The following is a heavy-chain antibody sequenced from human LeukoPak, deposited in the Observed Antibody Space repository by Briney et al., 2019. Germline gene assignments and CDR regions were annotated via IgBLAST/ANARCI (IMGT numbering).Heavy chain of an antibody. V-gene: IGHV3-21*04. D-gene: IGHD5-18*01. J-gene: IGHJ3*02. CDR3: ARVSGSYGPDDAFDI. Sequence: PGGSLRLSCAASGFTFSSYSMNWVRQAPGKGLEWVSSISSSSSYIYYADSVKGRFTISRDNAKNSLYLQMNSLRAEDTAVYYCARVSGSYGPDDAFDIWGQGTMVTVSS. CDR1: GFTFSSYS. CDR2: ISSSSSYI.